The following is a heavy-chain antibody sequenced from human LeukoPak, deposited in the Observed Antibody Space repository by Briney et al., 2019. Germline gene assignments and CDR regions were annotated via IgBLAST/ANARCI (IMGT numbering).Heavy chain of an antibody. D-gene: IGHD3-16*01. J-gene: IGHJ2*01. V-gene: IGHV4-4*02. Sequence: SETLSLTCAVSGGSISSSNWWSWVRQPPGKGLEWIGEIYHSGSTNYNPSLKSRVTISVDTSKNQFSLKLSSVTAADTAVYYCARGAVWWYFDLWGRGTLATVSS. CDR1: GGSISSSNW. CDR3: ARGAVWWYFDL. CDR2: IYHSGST.